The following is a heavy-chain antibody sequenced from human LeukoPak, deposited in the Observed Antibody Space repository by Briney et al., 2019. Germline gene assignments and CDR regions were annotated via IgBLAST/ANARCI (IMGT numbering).Heavy chain of an antibody. V-gene: IGHV3-74*01. CDR3: VRDSNFKIDY. D-gene: IGHD5-24*01. Sequence: PGGSLRLSCAVSGFTVSTYVMHWVRRAPGEGLVWVSRINHDGSDISYADSVKGRSTISRDNAKNTLYLQMNSLRADDTAIYYCVRDSNFKIDYGGQGTLVTVPS. J-gene: IGHJ4*02. CDR1: GFTVSTYV. CDR2: INHDGSDI.